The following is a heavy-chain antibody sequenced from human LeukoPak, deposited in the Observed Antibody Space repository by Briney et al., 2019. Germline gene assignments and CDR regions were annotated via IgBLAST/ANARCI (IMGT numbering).Heavy chain of an antibody. J-gene: IGHJ4*02. Sequence: GRSLRLSCAASRFTFSYYDMHWVRQAPAKGLEWVAFISYDGSKKYYGDSVKGRFTISRDNSKNTLYLELNSLRVEDTATFYCAKGQELDDGVFDSWGQGTMVTVSS. CDR1: RFTFSYYD. CDR2: ISYDGSKK. V-gene: IGHV3-30*12. CDR3: AKGQELDDGVFDS. D-gene: IGHD1-1*01.